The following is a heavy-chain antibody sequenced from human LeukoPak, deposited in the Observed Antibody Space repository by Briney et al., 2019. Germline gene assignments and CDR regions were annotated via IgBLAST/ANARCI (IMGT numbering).Heavy chain of an antibody. V-gene: IGHV4-59*12. Sequence: PSETLSLTCTVSGDSISLYYWSWIRQPPGKGLEWIGYFSYSGSTDYNPSLKSRVTISVETSKNQFSLNLKSVTAADTAVYYCARDPVVVATIGVGSYFDLWGRGTLVTVSS. CDR1: GDSISLYY. CDR3: ARDPVVVATIGVGSYFDL. CDR2: FSYSGST. D-gene: IGHD5-12*01. J-gene: IGHJ2*01.